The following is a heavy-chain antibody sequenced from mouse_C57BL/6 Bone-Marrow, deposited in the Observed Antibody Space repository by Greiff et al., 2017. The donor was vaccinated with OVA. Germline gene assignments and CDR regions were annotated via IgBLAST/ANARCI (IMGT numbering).Heavy chain of an antibody. J-gene: IGHJ4*01. Sequence: VQLQQPGAELVMPGASVKLSCKASGYTFTSYWMYWVKQRPGQGLEWIGEIDPSDSYTNYNQKFKGKSTLTVDKSSSTAYMQLSSLTSEDSAVYYCARGYDAMDYWGQGTSVTVSS. CDR3: ARGYDAMDY. CDR1: GYTFTSYW. V-gene: IGHV1-69*01. CDR2: IDPSDSYT.